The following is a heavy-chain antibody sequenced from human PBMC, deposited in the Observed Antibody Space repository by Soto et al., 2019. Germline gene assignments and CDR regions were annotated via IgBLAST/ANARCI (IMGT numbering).Heavy chain of an antibody. D-gene: IGHD1-26*01. V-gene: IGHV3-49*04. CDR3: TRVRVRWESLGWFDP. CDR1: GLSFGDYG. Sequence: GGSLRLSCSASGLSFGDYGMSWVRQAPGKGLEWVGFIRGRAYSGTTEYAASVKGRFTISRDDAKTIAYLQMNSLKTEDTAIYYCTRVRVRWESLGWFDPWGQGTLVTVSS. CDR2: IRGRAYSGTT. J-gene: IGHJ5*02.